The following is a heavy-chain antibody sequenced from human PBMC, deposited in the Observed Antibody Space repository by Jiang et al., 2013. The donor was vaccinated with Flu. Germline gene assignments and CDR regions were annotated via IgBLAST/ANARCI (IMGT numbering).Heavy chain of an antibody. J-gene: IGHJ4*02. Sequence: VESGGGLIQPGGSLRLSCAASGFTVSSNYMSWVRQAPGKGLEWVSVLYSDGSTYYADSVKGRFAISRDNSKNTLSLQMNSLRAEDTAVYYCARAFCSGGRCYPPYFDYWGQGTLVTVSS. CDR3: ARAFCSGGRCYPPYFDY. V-gene: IGHV3-53*01. CDR2: LYSDGST. CDR1: GFTVSSNY. D-gene: IGHD2-15*01.